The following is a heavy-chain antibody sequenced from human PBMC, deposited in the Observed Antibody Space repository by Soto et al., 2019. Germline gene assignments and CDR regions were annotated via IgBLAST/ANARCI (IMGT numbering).Heavy chain of an antibody. D-gene: IGHD2-2*02. J-gene: IGHJ5*02. CDR1: ADTFSSYA. CDR2: IIPIFGTA. Sequence: SVKVSCKAPADTFSSYAISWVRQAPGQGLEWMGGIIPIFGTANYAQKFQGRVTITADKSTSTAYMELSSLRSEDTAVYYCARGSVRYCSSTSCYIWFDPWGQGTLVTVSS. CDR3: ARGSVRYCSSTSCYIWFDP. V-gene: IGHV1-69*06.